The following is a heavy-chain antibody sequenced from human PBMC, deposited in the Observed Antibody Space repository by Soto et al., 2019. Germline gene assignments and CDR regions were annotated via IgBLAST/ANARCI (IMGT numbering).Heavy chain of an antibody. V-gene: IGHV1-69*04. CDR1: GGTFSSYT. D-gene: IGHD3-10*01. Sequence: GASGKVSCKASGGTFSSYTISWVRQAPGQGLEWMGRIIPILGIANYAQKFQGRVTITADKSTSTAYMELSSLRSEDTAVYYCARDYPVLLWFGELLRRDYYYGMDVWGQGTTVTVSS. CDR3: ARDYPVLLWFGELLRRDYYYGMDV. CDR2: IIPILGIA. J-gene: IGHJ6*02.